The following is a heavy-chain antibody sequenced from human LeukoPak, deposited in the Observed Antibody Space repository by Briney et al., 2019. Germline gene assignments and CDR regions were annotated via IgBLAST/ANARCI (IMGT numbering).Heavy chain of an antibody. CDR3: AREGAYYYGSGDYLPFDY. D-gene: IGHD3-10*01. V-gene: IGHV4-4*07. CDR2: IYSSGST. CDR1: GGSISSYY. Sequence: ASETLSLTCTVSGGSISSYYWSWIRQAAGKGLEWIGRIYSSGSTNYNPSLKSRVTMSVDTSKNQFSLKLSSVTAADTAVYYCAREGAYYYGSGDYLPFDYWGQGTLVTVSS. J-gene: IGHJ4*02.